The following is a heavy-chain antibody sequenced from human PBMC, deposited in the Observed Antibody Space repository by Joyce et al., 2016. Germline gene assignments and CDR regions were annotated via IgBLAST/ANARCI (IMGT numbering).Heavy chain of an antibody. D-gene: IGHD6-13*01. V-gene: IGHV1-18*01. Sequence: QAQLVQSGAEVKKPGVSVKVSCRASGYTFTNYGISWVRQAPGQGLEWMAWINTYSGDTRYLQKFQGRVTMTTDTSTSTAYMELRSLRSDDTAVYFCARDQGYASSWEQRFDYWGQGTLVSVSS. CDR1: GYTFTNYG. J-gene: IGHJ4*02. CDR2: INTYSGDT. CDR3: ARDQGYASSWEQRFDY.